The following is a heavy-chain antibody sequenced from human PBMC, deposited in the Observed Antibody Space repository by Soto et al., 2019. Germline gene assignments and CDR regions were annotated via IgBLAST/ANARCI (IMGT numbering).Heavy chain of an antibody. CDR1: GFTFGSHA. CDR3: AKEPYSDFWSAYYYFDY. Sequence: EVQLLESGGGLVQPGGSLRLSCAASGFTFGSHAMIWVRQAPGKGLEWVSAISGSGGSAYYADSVKGRFTISRDNSINTLYLQMNSLRAEDTALYYCAKEPYSDFWSAYYYFDYWGQETLVTVSS. J-gene: IGHJ4*02. D-gene: IGHD3-3*01. CDR2: ISGSGGSA. V-gene: IGHV3-23*01.